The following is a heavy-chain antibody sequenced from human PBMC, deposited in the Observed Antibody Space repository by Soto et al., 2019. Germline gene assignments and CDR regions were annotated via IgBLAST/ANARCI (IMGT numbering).Heavy chain of an antibody. CDR2: IHHSGST. J-gene: IGHJ6*03. D-gene: IGHD1-26*01. V-gene: IGHV4-4*02. Sequence: QVQLQESGPGLVKPSETLSLTCAVSGGSISISNWWSWVRQTPGKGLEWIGQIHHSGSTNYSPSLTSRVTISVDKSKNQFSLKMNSVPAADTAVYYRARGGYYFYMDVWGKGTTVTVSS. CDR1: GGSISISNW. CDR3: ARGGYYFYMDV.